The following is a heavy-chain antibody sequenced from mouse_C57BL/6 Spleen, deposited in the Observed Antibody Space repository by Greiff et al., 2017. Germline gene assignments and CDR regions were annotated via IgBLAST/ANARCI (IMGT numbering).Heavy chain of an antibody. CDR1: GYTFTDYN. CDR3: ARPSNREWYFDV. J-gene: IGHJ1*03. V-gene: IGHV1-18*01. CDR2: INPNNGGT. D-gene: IGHD2-10*02. Sequence: EVQLQQSGPELVKPGASVKIPCKASGYTFTDYNMDWVKQSHGKSLEWIGDINPNNGGTIYNQKFKGKATLTVDKSSSTAYMELRSLTSEDTAVYYCARPSNREWYFDVWGTGTTVTVSS.